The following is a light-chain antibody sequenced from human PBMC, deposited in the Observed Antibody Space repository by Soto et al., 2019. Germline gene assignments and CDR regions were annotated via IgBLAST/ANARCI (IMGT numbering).Light chain of an antibody. V-gene: IGKV3-20*01. CDR2: AAS. CDR1: QSVSSY. CDR3: QQYGYSPIT. Sequence: EIVLTQSPATLSLSPGERGTLSCRASQSVSSYLAWYQHKPGQAPRLLIYAASSRATGSPDRFSGGGSGTDFTLTISRLEPEDFAVYYCQQYGYSPITFGQGTRLEIK. J-gene: IGKJ5*01.